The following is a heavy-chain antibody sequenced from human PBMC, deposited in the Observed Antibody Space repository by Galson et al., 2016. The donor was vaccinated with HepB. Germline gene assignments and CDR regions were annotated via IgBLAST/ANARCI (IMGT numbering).Heavy chain of an antibody. Sequence: ETLSLTCDVYGGSPSSYYWSWIRQPPGKGLEWIGEVTNSGTINYSPSLKSRVTISADTSKNQFSLKVSSVTAADTAMYYCARGRYGGAVSWGQGTLVIVSS. CDR3: ARGRYGGAVS. V-gene: IGHV4-34*01. J-gene: IGHJ4*02. CDR1: GGSPSSYY. CDR2: VTNSGTI. D-gene: IGHD5-12*01.